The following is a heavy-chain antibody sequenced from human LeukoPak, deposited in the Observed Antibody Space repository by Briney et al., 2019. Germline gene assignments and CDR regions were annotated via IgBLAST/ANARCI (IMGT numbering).Heavy chain of an antibody. V-gene: IGHV1-2*02. Sequence: GASVKVSCKASGYTFTDYYMHWVRQAPGQGLEWMGWINTHSGGTSYAQKFQGRVTMTRDTSISTGFMVLKSLGSDDTAVYYCARSRISAPVDYWGQGTLVTVSS. CDR3: ARSRISAPVDY. CDR1: GYTFTDYY. D-gene: IGHD6-6*01. J-gene: IGHJ4*02. CDR2: INTHSGGT.